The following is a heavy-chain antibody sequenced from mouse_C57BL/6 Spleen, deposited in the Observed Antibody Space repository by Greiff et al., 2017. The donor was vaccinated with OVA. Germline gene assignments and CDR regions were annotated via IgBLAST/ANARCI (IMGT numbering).Heavy chain of an antibody. CDR3: AVDSSGYFWWYFDV. D-gene: IGHD3-2*02. CDR2: INPSNGGT. Sequence: QVQLKQPGTELVKPGASVKLSCKASGYTFTSYWMHWVKQRPGQGLEWIGNINPSNGGTNYNEKFKSKATLTVDKSSSTAYMQLSSLTSEDSAVYYCAVDSSGYFWWYFDVWGTGTTVTVSS. J-gene: IGHJ1*03. V-gene: IGHV1-53*01. CDR1: GYTFTSYW.